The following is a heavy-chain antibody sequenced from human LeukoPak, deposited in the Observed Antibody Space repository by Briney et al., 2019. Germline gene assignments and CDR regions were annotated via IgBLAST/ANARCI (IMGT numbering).Heavy chain of an antibody. Sequence: GGSLRLSCAASGFTFSSYAMHWVRQAPGKGLEWVAVISYDGSNKYYADSVKGRFTISRDSSKNTLYLQMNSLRAEDTAVYYCARVTPELYSIAAAETDYWGQGTLVTVSS. CDR1: GFTFSSYA. D-gene: IGHD6-13*01. J-gene: IGHJ4*02. CDR3: ARVTPELYSIAAAETDY. CDR2: ISYDGSNK. V-gene: IGHV3-30-3*01.